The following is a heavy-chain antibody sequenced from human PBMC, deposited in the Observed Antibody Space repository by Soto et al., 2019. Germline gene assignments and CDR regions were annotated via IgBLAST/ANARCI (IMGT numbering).Heavy chain of an antibody. CDR1: GFTFSSYG. CDR3: ARDDTGTTFKGFDY. D-gene: IGHD1-7*01. Sequence: GGSLGLSCAASGFTFSSYGMHWVRQAPGKGLEWVAVIWYDGSNKYYADSVKGRFTISRDNSKNTLYLQMNSLRAEDTAVYYCARDDTGTTFKGFDYSGQGHLVTVSS. J-gene: IGHJ4*02. V-gene: IGHV3-33*01. CDR2: IWYDGSNK.